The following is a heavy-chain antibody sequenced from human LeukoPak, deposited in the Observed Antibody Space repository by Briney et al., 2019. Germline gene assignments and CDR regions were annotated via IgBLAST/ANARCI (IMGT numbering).Heavy chain of an antibody. J-gene: IGHJ4*02. CDR2: ISYDGSNK. Sequence: GGSLRLSCAASGFTFSSYAMHWVRQAPGKGLEWVAVISYDGSNKYYADSVKGRFTISRDNSKNTLYLQMNSLRAEDTAVYYCARDPSDILTGYYLGGGYFDYWGQGTLVTVSS. CDR1: GFTFSSYA. CDR3: ARDPSDILTGYYLGGGYFDY. V-gene: IGHV3-30-3*01. D-gene: IGHD3-9*01.